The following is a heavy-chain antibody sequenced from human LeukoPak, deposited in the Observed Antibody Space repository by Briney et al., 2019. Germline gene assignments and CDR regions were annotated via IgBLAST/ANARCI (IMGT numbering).Heavy chain of an antibody. CDR1: GGSISSGGYY. D-gene: IGHD2-2*01. Sequence: PSETLSLTCTVSGGSISSGGYYWSWIRQHPGKGLEWIGYIYYSGSTYYNPSLKSRVTISVDTSKNQFSLKLSSVTAADTAVYYCARARTDCSSTSCLGYYFDYWGQGTLVTVSS. V-gene: IGHV4-31*03. J-gene: IGHJ4*02. CDR2: IYYSGST. CDR3: ARARTDCSSTSCLGYYFDY.